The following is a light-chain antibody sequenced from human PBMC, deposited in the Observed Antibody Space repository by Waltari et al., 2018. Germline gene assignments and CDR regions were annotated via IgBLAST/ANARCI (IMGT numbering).Light chain of an antibody. J-gene: IGKJ2*01. V-gene: IGKV2-40*01. CDR3: MQRLEFPYT. CDR1: QSLLHSSNGYNY. CDR2: TLA. Sequence: DIVMTQSPLSLSVTPGEPASISCRSSQSLLHSSNGYNYLDWFLQKPGQSPQLLIYTLASRASRVPDRFSGTGSGSNFSLEISRVEAEDVGIYYCMQRLEFPYTFGRGTRQ.